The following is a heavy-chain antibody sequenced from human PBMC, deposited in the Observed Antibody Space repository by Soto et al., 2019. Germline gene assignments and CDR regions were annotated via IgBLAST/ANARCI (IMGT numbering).Heavy chain of an antibody. CDR1: DGSINSSSYY. CDR2: IYYSGST. CDR3: AIEYYDYVWGSYRPTRPLA. D-gene: IGHD3-16*02. V-gene: IGHV4-39*01. J-gene: IGHJ4*02. Sequence: SQPRSVTGTVSDGSINSSSYYWGWIRQPPWKGLEWIGSIYYSGSTYYNQSLKSRVTLPVDTSKKQFSLKLSSVTAADTAVYYCAIEYYDYVWGSYRPTRPLAWGQGTLVTVSS.